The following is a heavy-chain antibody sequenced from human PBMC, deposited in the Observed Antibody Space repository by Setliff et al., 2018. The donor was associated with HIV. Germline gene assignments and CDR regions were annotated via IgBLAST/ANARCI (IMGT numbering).Heavy chain of an antibody. CDR1: GYTFSGYY. Sequence: ASVKVSCKASGYTFSGYYFHWVRQAPGQGLEWMGWINPNSGGTNYAQKFHGRVTMTTDTSISTAYMVLSRLRSDDAAMYYCASSGGYPDYSDYWGQGTLVTVSS. CDR3: ASSGGYPDYSDY. V-gene: IGHV1-2*02. J-gene: IGHJ4*02. D-gene: IGHD1-26*01. CDR2: INPNSGGT.